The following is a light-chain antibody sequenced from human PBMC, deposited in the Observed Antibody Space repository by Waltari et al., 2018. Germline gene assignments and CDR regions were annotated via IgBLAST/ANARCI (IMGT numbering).Light chain of an antibody. CDR2: EVS. V-gene: IGLV2-14*01. Sequence: QSALTQPASVSGSPGQSITISCTGTSSDVGGYNFVSWYQHHPGKAPKLMIYEVSKRPSGGSNRFSGSKSGNTASLTISGLQAEDEADYYCGSYTSSSTYVFGTGTKVTVL. CDR1: SSDVGGYNF. CDR3: GSYTSSSTYV. J-gene: IGLJ1*01.